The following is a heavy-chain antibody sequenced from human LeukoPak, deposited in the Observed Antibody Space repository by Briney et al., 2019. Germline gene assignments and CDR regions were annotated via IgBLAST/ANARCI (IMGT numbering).Heavy chain of an antibody. Sequence: ASVKVSCKASGYTFTSYGISWVRQATGQGLEWMGWISAYNGNTNYAQKLQGRVTMTRDTSTSTAYMELRSLRSDDTAVYYCARGETRFGELFDWFDSWGQGTLVTVSS. CDR1: GYTFTSYG. D-gene: IGHD3-10*01. CDR2: ISAYNGNT. CDR3: ARGETRFGELFDWFDS. J-gene: IGHJ5*01. V-gene: IGHV1-18*01.